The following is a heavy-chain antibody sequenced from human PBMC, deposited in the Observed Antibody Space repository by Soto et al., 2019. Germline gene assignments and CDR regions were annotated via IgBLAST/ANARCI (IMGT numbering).Heavy chain of an antibody. Sequence: KPSETLSLTCAVSGGSISSSNWWSWVRQPPGKGLEWIGEIYHSGSTNYNPSLKSRVTISVDKSKNQFSLKLSSVTAADTAVYYCARVLRFLEWLSYFDYWGQGTLVTVSS. V-gene: IGHV4-4*02. CDR3: ARVLRFLEWLSYFDY. D-gene: IGHD3-3*01. CDR2: IYHSGST. J-gene: IGHJ4*02. CDR1: GGSISSSNW.